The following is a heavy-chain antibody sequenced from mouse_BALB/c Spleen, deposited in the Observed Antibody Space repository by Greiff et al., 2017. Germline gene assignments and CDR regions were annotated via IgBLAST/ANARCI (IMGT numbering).Heavy chain of an antibody. Sequence: EVMLVESGGGLVKPGGSLKLSCAASGFTFSSFGMHWVRQAPEKGLEWVAYISSGSSTIYYADTVKGRFTISRDNPKNTLFLQMTSLRSEDTAMYYCARSGYDYFDYWGQGTTLTVSS. J-gene: IGHJ2*01. CDR2: ISSGSSTI. CDR3: ARSGYDYFDY. CDR1: GFTFSSFG. D-gene: IGHD2-2*01. V-gene: IGHV5-17*02.